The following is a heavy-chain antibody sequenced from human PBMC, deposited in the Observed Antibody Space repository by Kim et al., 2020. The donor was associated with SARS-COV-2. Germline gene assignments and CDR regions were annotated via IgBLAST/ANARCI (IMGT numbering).Heavy chain of an antibody. CDR1: GFTFSSYS. CDR2: ISSSSSTI. J-gene: IGHJ6*02. Sequence: GGSLRLSCAASGFTFSSYSMNWVRQAPGKGLEWVSYISSSSSTIYYVDSVKGRFTISRDNAKNSLYLQMNSLRDEDTAVYYCARDRDIVVVIAIFSDIDHAYGMDVWGQGTTVTVSS. CDR3: ARDRDIVVVIAIFSDIDHAYGMDV. V-gene: IGHV3-48*02. D-gene: IGHD2-21*01.